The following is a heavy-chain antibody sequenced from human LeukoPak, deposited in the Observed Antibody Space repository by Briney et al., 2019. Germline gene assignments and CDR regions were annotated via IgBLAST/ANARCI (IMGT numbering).Heavy chain of an antibody. Sequence: GGSLRLSCAASGFTFSSYGMHWVRQAPGKGLEWVAVIWYDGSNKYYADSVKGGFTISRDNSNNTLYLQMNSLTGEDTAVYYCARAGRDGYNLIDYWGQGTLVTVSS. J-gene: IGHJ4*02. D-gene: IGHD5-24*01. CDR2: IWYDGSNK. V-gene: IGHV3-30*19. CDR3: ARAGRDGYNLIDY. CDR1: GFTFSSYG.